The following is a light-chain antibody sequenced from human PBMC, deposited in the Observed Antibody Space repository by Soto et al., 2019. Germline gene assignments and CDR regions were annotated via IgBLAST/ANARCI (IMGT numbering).Light chain of an antibody. CDR3: QQRSNWPT. Sequence: EIVLTQSPATLSLSPGERATLSCRASQSVTSYLAWYQQKPGQAPRLLIYDASNWATGIPARFSGSGSGTDFTLTISSLEAEDFAGYYCQQRSNWPTFGGGTKVEIK. V-gene: IGKV3-11*01. J-gene: IGKJ4*01. CDR1: QSVTSY. CDR2: DAS.